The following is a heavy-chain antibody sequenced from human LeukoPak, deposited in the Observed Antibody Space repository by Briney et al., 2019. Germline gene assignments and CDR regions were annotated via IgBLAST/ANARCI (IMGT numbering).Heavy chain of an antibody. J-gene: IGHJ4*02. CDR1: GFTFSSYA. CDR3: ASDATYASTSGTYSYYFDY. Sequence: PGGSLRLSCAASGFTFSSYAMHWVRQAPGKGLEWVAVISYDGSNKYYADSAKGRFTISRDNSKNTLYLQMNSLRAEDTAVYYCASDATYASTSGTYSYYFDYWGQGTLVTVSS. CDR2: ISYDGSNK. V-gene: IGHV3-30-3*01. D-gene: IGHD1-26*01.